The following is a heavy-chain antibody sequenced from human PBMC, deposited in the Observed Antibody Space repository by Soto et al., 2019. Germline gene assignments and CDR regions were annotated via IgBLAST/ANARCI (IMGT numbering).Heavy chain of an antibody. Sequence: EVPLLESGGGLVQPGGSLRLSCAASGFTFSSYAMSWVRQAPGKGLEWVSAISGSGGSTYYVDSVKGRFTISRDNSKNTLYLQMNSLRAEDTAVYYCAKGGDYGSGLFDPCGQGTLVTVSS. D-gene: IGHD3-10*01. CDR3: AKGGDYGSGLFDP. J-gene: IGHJ5*02. CDR1: GFTFSSYA. CDR2: ISGSGGST. V-gene: IGHV3-23*01.